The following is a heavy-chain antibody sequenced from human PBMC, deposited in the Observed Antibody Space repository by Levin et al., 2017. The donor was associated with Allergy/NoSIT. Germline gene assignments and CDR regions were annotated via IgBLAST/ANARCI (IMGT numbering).Heavy chain of an antibody. V-gene: IGHV3-23*01. J-gene: IGHJ4*02. D-gene: IGHD4-17*01. CDR2: ISGSGGST. Sequence: GESLKISCAASGFTFSSYAMSWVRQAPGKGLEWVSAISGSGGSTYYADSVKGRFTISRDNSKNTLYLQMNSLRAEDTAVYYCAKDQWGGDYGDYDFDYWGQGTLVTVSS. CDR1: GFTFSSYA. CDR3: AKDQWGGDYGDYDFDY.